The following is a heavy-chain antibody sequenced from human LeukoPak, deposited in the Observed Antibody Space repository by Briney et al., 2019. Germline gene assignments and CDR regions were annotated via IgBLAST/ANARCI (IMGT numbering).Heavy chain of an antibody. V-gene: IGHV1-69*01. Sequence: GSSVKVSCKASGDSFSSYTISWVRQAPGLGLEWMGGIIPIFGSSNYAQKFQGRVTITADESTSTAYMELSSLTSEDGALYYCARDCDGHGGYDYPATICYWGQGTLVTVSS. CDR3: ARDCDGHGGYDYPATICY. D-gene: IGHD5-12*01. J-gene: IGHJ4*02. CDR2: IIPIFGSS. CDR1: GDSFSSYT.